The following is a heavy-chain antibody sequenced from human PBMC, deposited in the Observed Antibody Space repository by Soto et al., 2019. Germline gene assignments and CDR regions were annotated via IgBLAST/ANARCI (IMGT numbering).Heavy chain of an antibody. CDR1: GGSINSGGYS. Sequence: SETLSLTCAVSGGSINSGGYSWSWIRQPPGKGLEWIGYIYHSGSTYYNPSLKSRVTISVDRSKNQFSLKLSSVTAADTVVYYCARAHCSGGSCENWFDPWGQGTLVTVSS. D-gene: IGHD2-15*01. CDR2: IYHSGST. CDR3: ARAHCSGGSCENWFDP. V-gene: IGHV4-30-2*01. J-gene: IGHJ5*02.